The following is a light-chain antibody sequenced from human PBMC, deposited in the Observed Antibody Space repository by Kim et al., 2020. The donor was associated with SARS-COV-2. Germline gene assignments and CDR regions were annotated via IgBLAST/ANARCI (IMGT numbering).Light chain of an antibody. CDR1: QSVSTY. CDR2: DAS. V-gene: IGKV3-11*01. Sequence: EIVLTQSPVTLSLSPGERATLSCRASQSVSTYLAWYQQKPGQAPRLLIYDASNRATGIPARFSGSGSGTDFTLTISSLEPEDFATYYCQHRSSWPITFGQGTRLEIK. CDR3: QHRSSWPIT. J-gene: IGKJ5*01.